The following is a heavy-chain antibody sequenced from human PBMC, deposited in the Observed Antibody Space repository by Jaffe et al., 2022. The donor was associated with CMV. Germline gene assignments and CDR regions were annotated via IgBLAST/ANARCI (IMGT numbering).Heavy chain of an antibody. CDR2: ISSSGSTI. Sequence: EVQLVESGGGLVQPGGSLRLSCAASGFTFSSYEMNWVRQAPGKGLEWVSYISSSGSTIYYADSVKGRFTISRDNAKNSLYLQMNSLRAEDTAVYYCARVSKYDSSDYWGQGTLVTVSS. CDR3: ARVSKYDSSDY. D-gene: IGHD3-22*01. J-gene: IGHJ4*02. V-gene: IGHV3-48*03. CDR1: GFTFSSYE.